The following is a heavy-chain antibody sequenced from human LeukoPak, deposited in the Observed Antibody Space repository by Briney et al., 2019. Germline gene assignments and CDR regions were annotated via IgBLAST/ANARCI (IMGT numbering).Heavy chain of an antibody. J-gene: IGHJ3*02. CDR1: GGTFSSYA. CDR3: ARRLVGATPYAFDI. D-gene: IGHD1-26*01. V-gene: IGHV1-69*13. Sequence: SVKVSCKASGGTFSSYAISWVRQAPGQGLEWMGGIIPIFGTANYAQKFQGRVTITADESTSTAYMELSSLRSEDTAVYYRARRLVGATPYAFDIWGQGTMVTVSS. CDR2: IIPIFGTA.